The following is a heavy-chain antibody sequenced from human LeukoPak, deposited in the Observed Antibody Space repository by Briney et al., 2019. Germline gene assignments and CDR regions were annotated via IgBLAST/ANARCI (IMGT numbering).Heavy chain of an antibody. Sequence: ASVKVSCKASGYTFSSYDINWVRQATGQGPEWMGWMNPNSGNTGYAQKFQGRVTMTRNTSISTAYMELSSLRSEDTAVYYCARRNLDYGEENWGQGTLVTVSS. CDR2: MNPNSGNT. V-gene: IGHV1-8*01. CDR1: GYTFSSYD. CDR3: ARRNLDYGEEN. J-gene: IGHJ4*02. D-gene: IGHD4-17*01.